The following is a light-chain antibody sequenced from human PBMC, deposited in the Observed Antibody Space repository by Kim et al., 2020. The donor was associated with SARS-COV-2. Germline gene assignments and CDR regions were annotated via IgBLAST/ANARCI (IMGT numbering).Light chain of an antibody. V-gene: IGLV7-46*01. CDR1: TRPVTSNHY. J-gene: IGLJ3*02. Sequence: QAVVTQEPSLTVSPGGTVTLTCGSTTRPVTSNHYAYWFHQRPGQAPRTLISDTSNKHSWTPARFSGSLLGAKAALILSGAQPEDEAEYCCLLSYSGAWVFGGGTQLTVL. CDR2: DTS. CDR3: LLSYSGAWV.